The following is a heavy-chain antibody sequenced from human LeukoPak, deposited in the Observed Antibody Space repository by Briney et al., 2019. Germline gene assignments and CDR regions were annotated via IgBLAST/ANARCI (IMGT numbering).Heavy chain of an antibody. CDR3: ARGDILTGYPCDY. V-gene: IGHV4-59*01. Sequence: SETLSLTCTVSGGSISSYYWSRIRQPPGKGLEWIGYIYYSGSTNYNPSLKSRVTISVDTSKNQFSLKLSSVTAADTAVYYCARGDILTGYPCDYWGQGTLVTVSS. CDR2: IYYSGST. D-gene: IGHD3-9*01. J-gene: IGHJ4*02. CDR1: GGSISSYY.